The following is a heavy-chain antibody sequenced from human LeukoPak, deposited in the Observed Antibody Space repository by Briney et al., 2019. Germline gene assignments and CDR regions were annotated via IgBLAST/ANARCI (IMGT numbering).Heavy chain of an antibody. V-gene: IGHV3-74*01. D-gene: IGHD6-13*01. Sequence: GGSLRLSCAASGFSFSNSWMYWVRQGPGKGPLWVSRIKTDGTTIEYADSVKGRFTISRDNSKNTLDLQMNSLRAEDTAVYYCARAAAGRAYYHYGMDVWGQGTTVTVSS. J-gene: IGHJ6*02. CDR1: GFSFSNSW. CDR2: IKTDGTTI. CDR3: ARAAAGRAYYHYGMDV.